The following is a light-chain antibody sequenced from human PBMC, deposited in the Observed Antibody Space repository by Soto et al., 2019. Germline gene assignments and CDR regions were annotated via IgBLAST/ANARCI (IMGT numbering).Light chain of an antibody. J-gene: IGKJ5*01. CDR3: QQYQNYST. V-gene: IGKV1-5*01. Sequence: DIQMTQSPSTLPASVRDRVTITCRASQTIDSWLAWYQQKPGKAPKVLIYDASSLGSGVPSRFSGSGSGTEFTLTISSLQPDDFATYFCQQYQNYSTFGQGTRLEIK. CDR2: DAS. CDR1: QTIDSW.